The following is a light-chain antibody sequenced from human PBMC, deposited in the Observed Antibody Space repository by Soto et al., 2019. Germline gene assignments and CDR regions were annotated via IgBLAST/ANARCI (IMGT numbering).Light chain of an antibody. V-gene: IGKV4-1*01. CDR1: QSLFYSPRNRSY. CDR3: QQYYSSPYT. CDR2: WAS. J-gene: IGKJ2*01. Sequence: DIVLTQSPDSLALSLGERATINCKSSQSLFYSPRNRSYLAWYQHKPGQPPKLLIYWASTRESGVPDRFSGSGSGTDFTLTISSLQAEDVAVYYCQQYYSSPYTFGQGTKLEI.